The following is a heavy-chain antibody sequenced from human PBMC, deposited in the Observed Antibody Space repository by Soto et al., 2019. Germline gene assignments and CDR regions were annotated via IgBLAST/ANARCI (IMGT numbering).Heavy chain of an antibody. CDR3: AKFFFGNCSGGSCYFEFYFQH. Sequence: GGSLRLSCAAPGFTFSSYAMSRVRQAPGKGLEWVSAISGSGGSTYYADSVKGRFTISRDNSKNTLYMQMNSLRAEDTAVYYYAKFFFGNCSGGSCYFEFYFQHWGQGTLVTVSS. J-gene: IGHJ1*01. CDR2: ISGSGGST. V-gene: IGHV3-23*01. CDR1: GFTFSSYA. D-gene: IGHD2-15*01.